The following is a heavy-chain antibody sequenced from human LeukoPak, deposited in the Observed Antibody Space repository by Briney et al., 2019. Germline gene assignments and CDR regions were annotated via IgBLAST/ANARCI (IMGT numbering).Heavy chain of an antibody. Sequence: SETLSLTCTVSGGSISSSSYYWGWIRQPPGKGLEWIGSIYYSGSTYYNPSLKSRVTISVDTSKNQISLKLSSVTAADTAVYYCARLNGVNYYDSSGYYPTFDYWGQGTLVTVSS. D-gene: IGHD3-22*01. V-gene: IGHV4-39*01. CDR1: GGSISSSSYY. CDR3: ARLNGVNYYDSSGYYPTFDY. J-gene: IGHJ4*02. CDR2: IYYSGST.